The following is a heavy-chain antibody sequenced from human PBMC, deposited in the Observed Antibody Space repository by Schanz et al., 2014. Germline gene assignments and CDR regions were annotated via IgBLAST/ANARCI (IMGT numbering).Heavy chain of an antibody. Sequence: QVQLQESGPGLVKPSETLSLTCTVSGGSISSYYWNWIRQPPGKGLEWIGYIYYSVTTNYNPSLKSRVTISVDTSKNQFSLKLSSVTAADTAVYYCARGHSSGLKDYWGQGTLVTVSS. V-gene: IGHV4-59*01. CDR1: GGSISSYY. J-gene: IGHJ4*02. CDR2: IYYSVTT. CDR3: ARGHSSGLKDY. D-gene: IGHD3-22*01.